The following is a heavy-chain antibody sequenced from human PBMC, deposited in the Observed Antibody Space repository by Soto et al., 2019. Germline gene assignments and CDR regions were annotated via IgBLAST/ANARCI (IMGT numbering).Heavy chain of an antibody. CDR2: ISGSGGST. V-gene: IGHV3-23*01. Sequence: GGSLRLSCAASGFTFSSYAMSWVRQVPGKGLEWVSAISGSGGSTYYADSVKGRFTISRDNSKNTLYLQMNSLRAEDTAVYYCAKNAYYDFWSGPYYFDYWGQGTLVTVSS. CDR1: GFTFSSYA. D-gene: IGHD3-3*01. CDR3: AKNAYYDFWSGPYYFDY. J-gene: IGHJ4*02.